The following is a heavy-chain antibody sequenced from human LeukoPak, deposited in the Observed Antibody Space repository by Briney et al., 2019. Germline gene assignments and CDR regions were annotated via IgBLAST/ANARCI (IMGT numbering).Heavy chain of an antibody. J-gene: IGHJ4*02. Sequence: QPGGSLRLSCAASGFTVSSNYMSWVRQAPGKGLEWVSVIYSGGSTYYADSVKGRFTISRDNSKNTLYLQMNSLRAEDTAVYYCARAQLWFNFDYWGQGTLVTVSS. D-gene: IGHD5-18*01. CDR1: GFTVSSNY. CDR3: ARAQLWFNFDY. V-gene: IGHV3-53*01. CDR2: IYSGGST.